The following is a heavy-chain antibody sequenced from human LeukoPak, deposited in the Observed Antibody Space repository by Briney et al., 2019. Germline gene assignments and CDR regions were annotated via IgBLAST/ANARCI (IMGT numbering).Heavy chain of an antibody. V-gene: IGHV5-51*01. D-gene: IGHD1-26*01. CDR2: IYPGDSGP. Sequence: GESLTISCKVSGYSLASYCIGWVRQMPGKGLEWMGIIYPGDSGPTYSPSFQGQVTISVDKSINTAYLQWSSLQASDTAMYYCGMSGDRVPLQDDVFDVWGQGTMVTVST. CDR1: GYSLASYC. CDR3: GMSGDRVPLQDDVFDV. J-gene: IGHJ3*01.